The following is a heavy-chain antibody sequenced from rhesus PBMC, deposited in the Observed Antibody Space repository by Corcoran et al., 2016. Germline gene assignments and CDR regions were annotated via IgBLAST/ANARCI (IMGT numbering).Heavy chain of an antibody. J-gene: IGHJ4*01. V-gene: IGHV4-99*01. CDR1: GYSISSGYY. Sequence: QVQLQESGPGLVKPSETLSLTCAVSGYSISSGYYWGWIRQPPGRGLEYIGYISGRRGSTYNNPSVKKRITISKDTAKKHFSLKLTSVTAADTAVYYGARMATYGSSYYFDYWGQGVLVTVSS. D-gene: IGHD4-29*01. CDR2: ISGRRGST. CDR3: ARMATYGSSYYFDY.